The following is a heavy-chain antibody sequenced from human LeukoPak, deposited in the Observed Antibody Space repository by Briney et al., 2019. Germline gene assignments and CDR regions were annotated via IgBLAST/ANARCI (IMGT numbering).Heavy chain of an antibody. Sequence: ASVKVSCKASGYTFTSYYIHWVRQAPGQGLEWMGIIDPSGGSTSYAQKFKGRVTMTRDTSTSTVYMELSSLRSEDTAVYHCARDPYSSTTDDAFDIWGQGTMVTVSS. D-gene: IGHD6-13*01. CDR3: ARDPYSSTTDDAFDI. J-gene: IGHJ3*02. V-gene: IGHV1-46*01. CDR1: GYTFTSYY. CDR2: IDPSGGST.